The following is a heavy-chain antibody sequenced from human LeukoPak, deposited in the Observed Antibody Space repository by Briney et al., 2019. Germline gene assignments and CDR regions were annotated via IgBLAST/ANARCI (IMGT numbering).Heavy chain of an antibody. CDR2: IYPGDSDT. J-gene: IGHJ4*02. Sequence: GESLKISCKGSGYSFSSSWLGWVRQMPRKGLELMGIIYPGDSDTKYSPSFQGQVTISADKSISTAYLQWSSLKASATAIYYCARHSCPRGGNCYQDYWGQGTLVTVSS. D-gene: IGHD2-15*01. CDR1: GYSFSSSW. V-gene: IGHV5-51*01. CDR3: ARHSCPRGGNCYQDY.